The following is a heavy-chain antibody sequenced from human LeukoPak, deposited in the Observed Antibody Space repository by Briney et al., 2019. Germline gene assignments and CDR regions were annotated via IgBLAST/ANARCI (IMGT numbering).Heavy chain of an antibody. V-gene: IGHV3-48*03. Sequence: PGGSLRLSCAASGFTFSSYEMNWVRQAAGKGLEWVSYIRSSGINIYYADSVKGRFTISRDNDKISVYLQMNSLRAEDTAVYYCARWSSSWSYFVPWGQGTLVTVSS. D-gene: IGHD6-13*01. CDR3: ARWSSSWSYFVP. CDR1: GFTFSSYE. CDR2: IRSSGINI. J-gene: IGHJ5*02.